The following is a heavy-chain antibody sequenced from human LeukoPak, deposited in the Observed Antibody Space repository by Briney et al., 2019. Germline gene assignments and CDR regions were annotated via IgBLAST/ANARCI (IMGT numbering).Heavy chain of an antibody. V-gene: IGHV3-48*03. CDR3: AELGISMIGGV. D-gene: IGHD3-10*02. CDR1: GFTFSSYE. CDR2: ISSRGSTI. J-gene: IGHJ6*04. Sequence: GGSLRLSCAASGFTFSSYEMNWVRQAPGKGLEWVSYISSRGSTIYYADSVKGRFTISRDNAKNSLYLQMNSLRAEDTAVYYCAELGISMIGGVWGKGTTVTTSS.